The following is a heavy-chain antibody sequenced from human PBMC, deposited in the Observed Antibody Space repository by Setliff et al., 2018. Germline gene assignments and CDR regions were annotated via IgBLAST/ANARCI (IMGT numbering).Heavy chain of an antibody. CDR1: GNRFTDYN. V-gene: IGHV1-2*02. J-gene: IGHJ4*02. CDR3: ASAEVVVAP. Sequence: ASVKVSCKASGNRFTDYNLHWVRQAPGQGLEWMGWINPDSGDTHSAQKFQGRVTITRDTSASTVYMELSSLRYEDTAVYYCASAEVVVAPWGQGTLVTVSS. CDR2: INPDSGDT. D-gene: IGHD2-15*01.